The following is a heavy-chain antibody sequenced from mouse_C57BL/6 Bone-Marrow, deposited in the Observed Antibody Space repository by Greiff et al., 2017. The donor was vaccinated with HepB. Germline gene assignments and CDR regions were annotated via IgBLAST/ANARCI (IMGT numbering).Heavy chain of an antibody. CDR1: GYTFTSSW. V-gene: IGHV1-5*01. Sequence: EVQLQQSGTVLARPGASVKMSCKTSGYTFTSSWMHWVNQRPGQGLEWIGAIYPGTSDTSYNQKFKGKAKLTAVTSASTAYMELSSLTNEDSAVYYCTRCHLSLFDYWGQGTTLTVSS. CDR3: TRCHLSLFDY. J-gene: IGHJ2*01. CDR2: IYPGTSDT. D-gene: IGHD1-1*01.